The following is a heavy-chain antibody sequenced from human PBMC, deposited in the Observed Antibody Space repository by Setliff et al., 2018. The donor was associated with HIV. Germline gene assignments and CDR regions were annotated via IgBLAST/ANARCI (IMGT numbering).Heavy chain of an antibody. D-gene: IGHD2-8*01. CDR2: ILYGGNT. Sequence: SETLSLTCTVSGGSVSSRGYYWGWIRQPPGKGPEWIANILYGGNTYYNPSLKSRVTISVDTSKNHFTLKLNSVTAADTAVYFCARPTTGVGGGAAFDIWGQGTMVTVSS. V-gene: IGHV4-39*02. CDR3: ARPTTGVGGGAAFDI. J-gene: IGHJ3*02. CDR1: GGSVSSRGYY.